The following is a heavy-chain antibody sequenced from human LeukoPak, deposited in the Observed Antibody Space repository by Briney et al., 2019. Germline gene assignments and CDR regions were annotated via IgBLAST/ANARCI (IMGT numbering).Heavy chain of an antibody. CDR2: IIPIFGTA. V-gene: IGHV1-69*06. Sequence: SVKVSCKASGGTFSSHAISWVRQAPGQGLEWMGGIIPIFGTANYAQKFQGGVTITADKSTSTAYMELSSLRSEDTAVYYCVTTSPFDWLPDNWFDPWGQGTLVTVSS. D-gene: IGHD3-9*01. J-gene: IGHJ5*02. CDR3: VTTSPFDWLPDNWFDP. CDR1: GGTFSSHA.